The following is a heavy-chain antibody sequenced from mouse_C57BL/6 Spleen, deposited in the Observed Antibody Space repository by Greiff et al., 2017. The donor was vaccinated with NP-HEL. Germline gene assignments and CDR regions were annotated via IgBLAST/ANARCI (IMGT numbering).Heavy chain of an antibody. Sequence: LQESGPGLVKPSQSLSLTCSVTGYSITSGYYWNWIRQFPGNNMEWMGYISYDGSNNYNPSLKNRISITRDTSKNQFFLKLNSVTTEDTATYYCAGHWYAMDYWGQGTSGTVSS. CDR1: GYSITSGYY. D-gene: IGHD3-1*01. CDR3: AGHWYAMDY. J-gene: IGHJ4*01. CDR2: ISYDGSN. V-gene: IGHV3-6*01.